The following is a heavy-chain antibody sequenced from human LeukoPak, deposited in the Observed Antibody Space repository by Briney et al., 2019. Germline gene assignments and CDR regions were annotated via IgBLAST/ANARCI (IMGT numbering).Heavy chain of an antibody. J-gene: IGHJ4*02. Sequence: ASVKVSCKASGYTFTGYHMHWVRQAPGQGLEWMGWINPNSGGTNYAQKFQGRVTMTRDTSISTAYMELSRLRSDDTAVYYCASWRDTFGYIDYWGQGTLVTVSS. V-gene: IGHV1-2*02. D-gene: IGHD6-13*01. CDR2: INPNSGGT. CDR3: ASWRDTFGYIDY. CDR1: GYTFTGYH.